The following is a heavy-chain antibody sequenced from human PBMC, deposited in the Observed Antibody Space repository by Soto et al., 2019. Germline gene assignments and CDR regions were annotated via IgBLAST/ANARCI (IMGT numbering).Heavy chain of an antibody. CDR3: ARVNRRGYTGNDPPPLYYYGMDL. Sequence: GGSLRLSCAASGFTFSSNWMHWVRQGPGKGLVWVSRIDNDGSSRDYADSVKGRFTISRDNAKNTLYLEMSSLRAEDTAVYYCARVNRRGYTGNDPPPLYYYGMDLWGQGTMVTVSS. CDR1: GFTFSSNW. CDR2: IDNDGSSR. D-gene: IGHD5-12*01. V-gene: IGHV3-74*01. J-gene: IGHJ6*02.